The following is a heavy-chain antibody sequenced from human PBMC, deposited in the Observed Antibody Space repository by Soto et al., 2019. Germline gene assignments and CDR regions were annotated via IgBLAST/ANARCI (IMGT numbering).Heavy chain of an antibody. Sequence: GSLRLSCAASGFTFRNYAMHWVRQAPGKGLECVAVLSYDGGNKFYRDYVNGRFTISRGNSKNTLYLQINSLRYEDTAVYYCARGDREDIAVVIGVRPGEYGVDVWGQGTTVTVSS. CDR1: GFTFRNYA. CDR2: LSYDGGNK. J-gene: IGHJ6*02. V-gene: IGHV3-30-3*01. CDR3: ARGDREDIAVVIGVRPGEYGVDV. D-gene: IGHD2-15*01.